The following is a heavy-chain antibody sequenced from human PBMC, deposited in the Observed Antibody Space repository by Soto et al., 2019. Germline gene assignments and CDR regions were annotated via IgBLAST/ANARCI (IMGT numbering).Heavy chain of an antibody. CDR3: ARGGYCSSTSCYRSWFDP. CDR1: GFTFSSYW. D-gene: IGHD2-2*02. V-gene: IGHV3-74*01. CDR2: INSDGSST. J-gene: IGHJ5*02. Sequence: AGGSLRLSCAASGFTFSSYWMHWVRQAPGKGLVWVSRINSDGSSTSYADSVKGRFTISRDNAKNTLYLQMNSLRAEDTAVYYCARGGYCSSTSCYRSWFDPWGQGTLVTSPQ.